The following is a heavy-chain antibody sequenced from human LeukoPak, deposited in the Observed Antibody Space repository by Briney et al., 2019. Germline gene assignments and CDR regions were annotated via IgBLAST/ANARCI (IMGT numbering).Heavy chain of an antibody. CDR3: AKFTMIVVVGGAFDY. Sequence: PGGSLRLSCAASGFTFSSYAMSWVRQAPGKGLEWVSAISGSGGSTYYADSVKGRFTISRDNSKNTLYLQMNSLRAEDTAVYYCAKFTMIVVVGGAFDYWGQGTLVTVSS. CDR1: GFTFSSYA. V-gene: IGHV3-23*01. CDR2: ISGSGGST. J-gene: IGHJ4*02. D-gene: IGHD3-22*01.